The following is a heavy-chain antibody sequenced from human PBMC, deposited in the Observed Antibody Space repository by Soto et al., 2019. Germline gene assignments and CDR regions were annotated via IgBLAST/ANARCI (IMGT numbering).Heavy chain of an antibody. CDR1: GGSISSYY. J-gene: IGHJ4*03. CDR2: IYYSGST. V-gene: IGHV4-59*01. D-gene: IGHD3-3*01. Sequence: PSETLSLTCTVSGGSISSYYWSWIRQPPGKGLEWIGYIYYSGSTNYNPSLKSRVTISVDTSKNQFSLKLSSVTAADTAVYYCARTYYDFWSAEIGGIDYWGKGTSVTVSS. CDR3: ARTYYDFWSAEIGGIDY.